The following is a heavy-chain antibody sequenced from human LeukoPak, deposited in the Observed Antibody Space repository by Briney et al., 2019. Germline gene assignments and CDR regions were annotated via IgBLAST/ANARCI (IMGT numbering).Heavy chain of an antibody. J-gene: IGHJ5*02. CDR1: GYTFTNFG. V-gene: IGHV1-69*05. CDR2: IIPIFGTA. CDR3: ARVHDEYSSSLGVNWFDP. Sequence: SVKVSCKGSGYTFTNFGISWVRQAPGQGLEWMGGIIPIFGTANYAQKFQGRVTITTDESTSTAYMELSSLRSEDTAVYYCARVHDEYSSSLGVNWFDPWGQGTLVTVSS. D-gene: IGHD6-6*01.